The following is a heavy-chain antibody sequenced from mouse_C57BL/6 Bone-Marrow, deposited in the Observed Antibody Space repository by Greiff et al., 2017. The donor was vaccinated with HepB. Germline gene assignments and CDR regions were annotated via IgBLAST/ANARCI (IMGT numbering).Heavy chain of an antibody. CDR1: GYTFTDYY. J-gene: IGHJ4*01. CDR2: INPNNGGT. Sequence: EVQLQQSGPELVKPGASVKISCKASGYTFTDYYMNWVKQSHGKSLEWIGDINPNNGGTSYNQKFKGKATLTVDKSSSTAYMELRSLTSEDSAVYYCARLAIYESPYAMDYWGQGTSVTVSS. D-gene: IGHD1-3*01. V-gene: IGHV1-26*01. CDR3: ARLAIYESPYAMDY.